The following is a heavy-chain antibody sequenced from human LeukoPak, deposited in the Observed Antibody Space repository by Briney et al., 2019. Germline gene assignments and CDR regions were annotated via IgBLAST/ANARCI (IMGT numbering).Heavy chain of an antibody. CDR1: GGSFSGYY. D-gene: IGHD3-22*01. V-gene: IGHV4-34*01. Sequence: SETLSLTCAVYGGSFSGYYWSWIRQPPGKGLEWIGEINHSGSTNYNPSLKSRVTISVDTSKNQFSLKLSSVTAADTAVYYCARVRDTYYYDSSGQQFDYWGQGTWSPSPQ. J-gene: IGHJ4*02. CDR3: ARVRDTYYYDSSGQQFDY. CDR2: INHSGST.